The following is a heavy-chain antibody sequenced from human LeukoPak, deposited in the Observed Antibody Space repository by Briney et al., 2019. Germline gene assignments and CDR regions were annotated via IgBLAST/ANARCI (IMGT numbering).Heavy chain of an antibody. CDR3: AKEVGHCSGGACAEHFDY. J-gene: IGHJ4*02. D-gene: IGHD2-15*01. CDR1: GFTFSDYY. Sequence: GGSLRLSCAASGFTFSDYYMSWIRQAPGKGLEWVSYISSSGSTIYYADSVEGRFTISRDNAQNSLYLQMSSLRAEDTAVYYCAKEVGHCSGGACAEHFDYWGQGTVVTVSS. V-gene: IGHV3-11*04. CDR2: ISSSGSTI.